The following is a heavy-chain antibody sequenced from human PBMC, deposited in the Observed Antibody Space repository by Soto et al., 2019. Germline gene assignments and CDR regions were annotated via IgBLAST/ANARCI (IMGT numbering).Heavy chain of an antibody. V-gene: IGHV5-51*01. D-gene: IGHD2-15*01. J-gene: IGHJ4*02. CDR3: ARLDEGEVVVAAIDY. CDR1: GYSFTSYW. Sequence: GESLKISCKGSGYSFTSYWIGWVRQMPGKGLEWMGIIYPGDSDTRYSPSFQGQVTISADKSISTAYLQWSSLKASDTAMYYCARLDEGEVVVAAIDYWGQGTLVTVSS. CDR2: IYPGDSDT.